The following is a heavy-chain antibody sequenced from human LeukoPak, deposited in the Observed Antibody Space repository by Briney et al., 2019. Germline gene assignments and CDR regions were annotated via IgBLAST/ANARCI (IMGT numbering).Heavy chain of an antibody. Sequence: PGGSLRLSCAASGFIFSSYAMHWVRQAPGKGLEYVSAISSNGGITYYANSVKGRFTISRDNSKNTLYLQMGSLRAEDMAVYYCARVGISQQSTATTYVQYWGQGTLVTVSS. CDR3: ARVGISQQSTATTYVQY. CDR2: ISSNGGIT. D-gene: IGHD4-17*01. CDR1: GFIFSSYA. V-gene: IGHV3-64*01. J-gene: IGHJ4*02.